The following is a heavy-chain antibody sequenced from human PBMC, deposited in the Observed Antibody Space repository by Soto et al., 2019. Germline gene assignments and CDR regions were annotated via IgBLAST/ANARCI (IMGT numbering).Heavy chain of an antibody. CDR1: GFTFSSYA. Sequence: LRLSCAASGFTFSSYAMSWVRQAPGKGLEWVSGINWNSGSIGYADSVKGRFAISRDNAKNSLHLQMNSLRAEDTAFYYCVKDESINWYSGHFRHWGQGTLVTVSS. V-gene: IGHV3-9*01. J-gene: IGHJ1*01. D-gene: IGHD6-13*01. CDR2: INWNSGSI. CDR3: VKDESINWYSGHFRH.